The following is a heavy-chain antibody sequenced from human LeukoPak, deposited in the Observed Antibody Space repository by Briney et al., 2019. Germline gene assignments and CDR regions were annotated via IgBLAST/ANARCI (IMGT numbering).Heavy chain of an antibody. J-gene: IGHJ4*02. CDR2: ISSSDSSI. CDR3: ARERGSSWGLTDYFDY. D-gene: IGHD6-13*01. V-gene: IGHV3-11*04. Sequence: PGGSLRLSCAASGFTFSDYYMNWIRQAPGKGLEWISYISSSDSSIYYADSVKGRFTISRDNAKNSLYLQMNSLRAEDTAVYYCARERGSSWGLTDYFDYWGQGTLVTVSS. CDR1: GFTFSDYY.